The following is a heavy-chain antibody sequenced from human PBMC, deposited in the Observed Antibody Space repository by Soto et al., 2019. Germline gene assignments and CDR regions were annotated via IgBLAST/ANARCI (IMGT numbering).Heavy chain of an antibody. J-gene: IGHJ5*02. Sequence: ASVKVSCKASGYTFTGYGISWVRQAPGQGLEWMGWISAYNGNTNYAQKLQGRVTMTTDTSTSTAYMELRSLRSDDTAVYYCARDVLAAAGTGWFDPWGQGTLVTVSS. D-gene: IGHD6-13*01. CDR2: ISAYNGNT. CDR3: ARDVLAAAGTGWFDP. CDR1: GYTFTGYG. V-gene: IGHV1-18*04.